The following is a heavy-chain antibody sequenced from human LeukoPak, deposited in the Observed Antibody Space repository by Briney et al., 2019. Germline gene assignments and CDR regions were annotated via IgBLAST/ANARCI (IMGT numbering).Heavy chain of an antibody. Sequence: SETLSLTCAVYGGSFSGYYWSWIRQPPGEGLEWIGEINHSGSTNYNPSLKSRVTISVDTSKNQFSLKLSSVTAADTAVYYCARGSRRVTMIVVVNYMDVWGKGTTVTVSS. V-gene: IGHV4-34*01. CDR2: INHSGST. CDR1: GGSFSGYY. D-gene: IGHD3-22*01. J-gene: IGHJ6*03. CDR3: ARGSRRVTMIVVVNYMDV.